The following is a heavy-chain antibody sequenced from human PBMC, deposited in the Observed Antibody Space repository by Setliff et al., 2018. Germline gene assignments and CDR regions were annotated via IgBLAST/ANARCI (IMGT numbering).Heavy chain of an antibody. CDR1: GYAFTTNA. CDR3: ARDEDRNEMEIQGY. V-gene: IGHV1-18*01. Sequence: ASVKVSCKASGYAFTTNAISWVRQAPGQGLEWMGWISASNGDTNYAENLQGRVTMTTDISTSTAYMELRSLRSDDTAVYYCARDEDRNEMEIQGYWGQGTRVTVSS. CDR2: ISASNGDT. D-gene: IGHD1-7*01. J-gene: IGHJ4*02.